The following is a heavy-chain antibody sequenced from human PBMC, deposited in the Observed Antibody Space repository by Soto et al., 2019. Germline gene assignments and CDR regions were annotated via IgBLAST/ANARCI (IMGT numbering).Heavy chain of an antibody. CDR1: GGSISSSNW. Sequence: QVQLQESGPGLVKPSGILSLTCAVSGGSISSSNWWSWVRQPPGKGLEWIGEAYHTGSTNANPSLTPRATTSGDKSKTQCSLKLSSVTAADTAVYYCASRSALVSVWGQGTMVPVSS. CDR2: AYHTGST. V-gene: IGHV4-4*02. J-gene: IGHJ3*01. CDR3: ASRSALVSV. D-gene: IGHD2-15*01.